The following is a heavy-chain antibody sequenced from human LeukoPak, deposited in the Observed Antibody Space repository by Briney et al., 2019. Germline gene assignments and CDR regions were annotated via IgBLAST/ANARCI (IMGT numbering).Heavy chain of an antibody. Sequence: ASVKVSCKASGYTFTSYGISWVRQAPGQGLEWMGWISAYNGNTNYAQKLQGRVTMTTDTSTSTAYIELRSLRSDDTAVYYCASGYCSSTSCYRGYYCYYGMDVWGQGTTVTVSS. CDR3: ASGYCSSTSCYRGYYCYYGMDV. CDR2: ISAYNGNT. CDR1: GYTFTSYG. V-gene: IGHV1-18*01. J-gene: IGHJ6*02. D-gene: IGHD2-2*02.